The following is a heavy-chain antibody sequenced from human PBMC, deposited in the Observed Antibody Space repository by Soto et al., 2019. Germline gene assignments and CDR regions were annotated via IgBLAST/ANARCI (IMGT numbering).Heavy chain of an antibody. V-gene: IGHV6-1*01. CDR2: TYYRSKWYN. Sequence: SQTLSLTGGVSGDSVSSNRAAWNWIRQSPSRGLEWLGRTYYRSKWYNDYAVSVKSRITINPDTSKNQFSLQLNSVTPEDTAVYYCARDSSRDGAFDIWGQGTTVTVSS. CDR3: ARDSSRDGAFDI. CDR1: GDSVSSNRAA. J-gene: IGHJ3*02. D-gene: IGHD6-13*01.